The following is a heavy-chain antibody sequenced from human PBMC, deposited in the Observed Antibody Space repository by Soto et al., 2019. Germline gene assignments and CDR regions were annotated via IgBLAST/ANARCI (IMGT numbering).Heavy chain of an antibody. CDR1: GYSFTSYW. V-gene: IGHV5-51*01. J-gene: IGHJ5*02. CDR3: ARPRYPKPYSSGGPAWFDP. Sequence: PGESLKISCKGSGYSFTSYWIGWVRQMPGKGLEWMGIIYPGDSDTRYSPSFQGQVTISADKSISTAYLQWSSLKASDTAMYYCARPRYPKPYSSGGPAWFDPWGQGTLVTVSS. D-gene: IGHD6-19*01. CDR2: IYPGDSDT.